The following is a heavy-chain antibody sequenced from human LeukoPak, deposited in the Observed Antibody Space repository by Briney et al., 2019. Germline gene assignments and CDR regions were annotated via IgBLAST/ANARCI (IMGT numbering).Heavy chain of an antibody. CDR3: ARDGGSGILD. Sequence: AGSLRLSCAASGFTFSSYEMNWVRQAPGKGLEWVSYISSNGSPIFYADSVKGRFTISRDNAKNSLSLLMNSLRAEDTAVYYCARDGGSGILDWGQGTLVTVSS. V-gene: IGHV3-48*03. D-gene: IGHD3-10*01. J-gene: IGHJ4*02. CDR2: ISSNGSPI. CDR1: GFTFSSYE.